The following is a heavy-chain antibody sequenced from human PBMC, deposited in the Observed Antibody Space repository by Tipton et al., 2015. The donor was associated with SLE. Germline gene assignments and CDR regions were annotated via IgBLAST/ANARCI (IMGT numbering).Heavy chain of an antibody. D-gene: IGHD3-10*01. V-gene: IGHV4-61*01. J-gene: IGHJ4*02. CDR3: AKNSGSYYFDD. CDR2: IYYSGST. Sequence: TLSLTCTVSGGSVSSGSYYWSCVRQPPGKGLEWIGYIYYSGSTNYNPSLKSRVTISVDTSKNQFSLKLSSLTAADTAVYYCAKNSGSYYFDDWGQGTLVTVSS. CDR1: GGSVSSGSYY.